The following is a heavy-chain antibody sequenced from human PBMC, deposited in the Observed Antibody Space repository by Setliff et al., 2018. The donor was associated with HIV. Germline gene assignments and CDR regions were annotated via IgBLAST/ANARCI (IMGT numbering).Heavy chain of an antibody. D-gene: IGHD2-21*01. V-gene: IGHV3-23*01. J-gene: IGHJ4*02. CDR3: AKLQEGHVYSHYDS. CDR2: ISGSGSTT. Sequence: PGGSLRLSCAASGFTFTSYAMNWVRQAPGKGLEWVSIISGSGSTTYYADSVKGRLTIPRDNAQNALYLHMNSLRAEDTAVYYCAKLQEGHVYSHYDSWGQGTLVTVSS. CDR1: GFTFTSYA.